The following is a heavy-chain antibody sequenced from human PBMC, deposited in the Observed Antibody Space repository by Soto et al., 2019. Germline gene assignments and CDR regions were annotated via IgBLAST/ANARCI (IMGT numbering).Heavy chain of an antibody. CDR3: AIDGPLQYGHYFDY. V-gene: IGHV1-18*01. CDR2: ISAHNGNT. D-gene: IGHD4-17*01. J-gene: IGHJ4*02. Sequence: GASVKVSCKASAGTFSGYGISWVRQAPGQGLEWMGWISAHNGNTKYAQKLQGRVTMTTDTSTSTAYMEMRRLTSDDTAIYYCAIDGPLQYGHYFDYWGQGTLVTVS. CDR1: AGTFSGYG.